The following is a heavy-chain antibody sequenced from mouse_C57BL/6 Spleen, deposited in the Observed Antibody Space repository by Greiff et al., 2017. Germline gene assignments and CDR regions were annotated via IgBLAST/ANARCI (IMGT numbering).Heavy chain of an antibody. D-gene: IGHD1-1*01. CDR3: ARDYYGSSYAMDY. CDR2: IYPGDGDT. CDR1: GYAFSSYW. Sequence: VKLQESGAELVKPGASVKISCKASGYAFSSYWMNWVKQRPGKGLEWIGQIYPGDGDTNYNGKFKGKATLTADKSSSTAYMQLSSLTSEDSAVYFCARDYYGSSYAMDYWGQGTSVTVSS. J-gene: IGHJ4*01. V-gene: IGHV1-80*01.